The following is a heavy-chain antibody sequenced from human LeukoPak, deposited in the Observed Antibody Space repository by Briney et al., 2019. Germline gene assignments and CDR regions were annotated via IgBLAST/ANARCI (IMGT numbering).Heavy chain of an antibody. CDR1: GFTFSSYG. CDR2: IGDDGSNK. D-gene: IGHD1-1*01. J-gene: IGHJ4*02. V-gene: IGHV3-33*03. Sequence: GRSLRLSCAASGFTFSSYGMHWVRQAPGKGLEWVALIGDDGSNKYYADSVKGRFTISRDNAKNSLYLQMNSLRAEDTAVYYCAVLALEPVCWGQGTLVTVSS. CDR3: AVLALEPVC.